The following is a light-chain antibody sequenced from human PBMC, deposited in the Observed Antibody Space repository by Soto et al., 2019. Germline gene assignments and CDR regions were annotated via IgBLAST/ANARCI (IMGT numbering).Light chain of an antibody. CDR1: QSISSW. J-gene: IGKJ1*01. CDR3: QQYKSFSWT. Sequence: DIKMTQSPSTLSASVGDRVTITCRASQSISSWLAWYQQKPGKAPELLIYDASSLESGVPSRFSGSGSETEFTLTISSLQPDDFATYYCQQYKSFSWTFGQGTKVDI. CDR2: DAS. V-gene: IGKV1-5*01.